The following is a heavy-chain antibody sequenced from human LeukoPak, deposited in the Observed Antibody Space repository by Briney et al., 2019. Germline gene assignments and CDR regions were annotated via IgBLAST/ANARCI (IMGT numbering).Heavy chain of an antibody. V-gene: IGHV3-74*01. CDR3: ARDWFGTANY. CDR2: IKTDGSST. D-gene: IGHD3-10*01. J-gene: IGHJ4*02. CDR1: GFIFSSSW. Sequence: GGSLRLSCAASGFIFSSSWMHWVRQAPGKGLVWVSRIKTDGSSTNYADSVKGRFTISRDNAKNTLFLQMNSLRAEDTAVYYCARDWFGTANYWGQGTLVTVSS.